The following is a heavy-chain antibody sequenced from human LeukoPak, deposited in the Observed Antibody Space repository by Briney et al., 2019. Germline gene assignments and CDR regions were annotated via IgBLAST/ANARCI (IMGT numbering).Heavy chain of an antibody. Sequence: SETLSLTCTVSGGSISSGSYYWSWIRQPAGKGLEWIGRIYTSGSTNYNPSLKSRVTISVDTSKNQFSLKLSSVTAADTAVYYCARVSYQEVVDYWGQGTLVTVSS. CDR1: GGSISSGSYY. CDR3: ARVSYQEVVDY. J-gene: IGHJ4*02. D-gene: IGHD2-2*01. V-gene: IGHV4-61*02. CDR2: IYTSGST.